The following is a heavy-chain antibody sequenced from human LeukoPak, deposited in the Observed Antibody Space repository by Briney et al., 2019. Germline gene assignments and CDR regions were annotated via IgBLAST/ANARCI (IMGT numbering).Heavy chain of an antibody. CDR3: VTTTGSRAFDN. V-gene: IGHV3-7*01. CDR2: IRQDGSET. CDR1: GFTFSTQW. D-gene: IGHD1-14*01. J-gene: IGHJ4*02. Sequence: GGSLRLSCTASGFTFSTQWMSWVRQALGKGLEWVAYIRQDGSETKYVDSMKGRFTISRDNAKNSLYLQMNSLRTEDTAMYYFVTTTGSRAFDNCGQGTLCTVSS.